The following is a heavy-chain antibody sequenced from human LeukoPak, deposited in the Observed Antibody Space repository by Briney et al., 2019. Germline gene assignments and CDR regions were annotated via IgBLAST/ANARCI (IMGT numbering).Heavy chain of an antibody. D-gene: IGHD6-6*01. CDR1: GFTFSSYA. CDR3: AKVRMYSSSFLLFDY. J-gene: IGHJ4*02. CDR2: ISGSGGST. V-gene: IGHV3-23*01. Sequence: GGSLRLSCAASGFTFSSYAMSWVRQAPGKGLEWVSAISGSGGSTYYADSVKGRFTISRDNSKNTLYLQMNSLRAEDTAVYYCAKVRMYSSSFLLFDYWGQGTLVTVSS.